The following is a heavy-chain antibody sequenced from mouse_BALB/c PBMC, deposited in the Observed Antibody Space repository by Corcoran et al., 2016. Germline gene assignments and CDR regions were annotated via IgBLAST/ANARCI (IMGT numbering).Heavy chain of an antibody. CDR2: INPNNGGT. V-gene: IGHV1-18*01. CDR3: ARYDYAMDY. CDR1: GYTFTDYN. Sequence: VLLQQSGSELVKPGASVKILCKASGYTFTDYNMDWVKQSHGKSLEWIGDINPNNGGTIYNQKFKGKATLTVDKSSSTAYRELRSLTSEDTAVYYCARYDYAMDYWGQGTSVTVSS. D-gene: IGHD2-14*01. J-gene: IGHJ4*01.